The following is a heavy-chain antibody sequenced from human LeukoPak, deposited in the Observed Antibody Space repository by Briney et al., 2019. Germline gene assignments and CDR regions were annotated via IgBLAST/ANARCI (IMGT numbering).Heavy chain of an antibody. CDR2: IKQDGSEK. V-gene: IGHV3-7*01. J-gene: IGHJ6*02. CDR3: ASHGYYYYYYGMDV. Sequence: PGGSLRLSCTTSGFTFSSYWMSWVRQAPGKGLEWVANIKQDGSEKYYVDSVKGRFTISRDNAKNSLYLQMNSLRAEDTAVYYCASHGYYYYYYGMDVWGQGTTVTVSS. CDR1: GFTFSSYW.